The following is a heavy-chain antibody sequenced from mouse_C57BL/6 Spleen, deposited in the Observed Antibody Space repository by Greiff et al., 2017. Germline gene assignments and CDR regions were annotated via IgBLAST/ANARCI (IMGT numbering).Heavy chain of an antibody. CDR3: TGGGYYPYWYFDV. J-gene: IGHJ1*03. Sequence: EVKLMESGGGLVQPGGSMKLSCVASGFTFSNYWMNWVRQSPEKGLGWVAQIRLKSDNYATHYAESVKGRFTISRDDSKSSVYLQMNNLRAEDTGIYYCTGGGYYPYWYFDVWGTGTTVTVSS. V-gene: IGHV6-3*01. D-gene: IGHD2-3*01. CDR2: IRLKSDNYAT. CDR1: GFTFSNYW.